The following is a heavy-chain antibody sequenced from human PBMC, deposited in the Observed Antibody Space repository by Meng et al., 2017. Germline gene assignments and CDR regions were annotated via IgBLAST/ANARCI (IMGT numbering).Heavy chain of an antibody. CDR1: GGTFSSYA. D-gene: IGHD1/OR15-1a*01. J-gene: IGHJ6*02. Sequence: SVKVSCKASGGTFSSYAISWVRQAPGQGLEWMGGIIPIFGTANYAQKFQGRVTITTDESTSTAYMELSSLRSEDTAVYYCERERLGNSPYYYYYGMDVWGQGTTVTVSS. V-gene: IGHV1-69*05. CDR3: ERERLGNSPYYYYYGMDV. CDR2: IIPIFGTA.